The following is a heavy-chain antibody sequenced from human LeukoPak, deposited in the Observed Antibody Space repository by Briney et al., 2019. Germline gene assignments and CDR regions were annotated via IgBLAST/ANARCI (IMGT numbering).Heavy chain of an antibody. J-gene: IGHJ4*02. CDR3: ARRYSSSWYSETDY. Sequence: TSETLSLTCTVSGGSICSSSYYWGWIRQPPGKGLVWIGSIYYSGSTSYNPSLKSRVTISVDTSKNQFSLKLSSVTAADTAVYYCARRYSSSWYSETDYWGQGTLVTVSS. D-gene: IGHD6-13*01. CDR1: GGSICSSSYY. V-gene: IGHV4-39*01. CDR2: IYYSGST.